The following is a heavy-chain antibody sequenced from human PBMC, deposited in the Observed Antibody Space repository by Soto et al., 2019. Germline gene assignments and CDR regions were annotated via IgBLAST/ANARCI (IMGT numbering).Heavy chain of an antibody. D-gene: IGHD3-22*01. J-gene: IGHJ6*02. CDR3: ARHPSRRYYDSSGYYYPLVYGMDV. V-gene: IGHV4-59*07. CDR1: VSTISDYF. CDR2: LYNTGST. Sequence: PSDPLPHTYKASVSTISDYFWSRIRQAPGRGLEWIGYLYNTGSTIYNPSLKSRVTISVDTSKNQFSLKMNSVTAADTAVYYCARHPSRRYYDSSGYYYPLVYGMDVWGQGTTVT.